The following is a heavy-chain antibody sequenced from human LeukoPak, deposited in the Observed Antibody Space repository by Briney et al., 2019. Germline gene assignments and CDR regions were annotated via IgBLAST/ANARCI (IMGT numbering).Heavy chain of an antibody. J-gene: IGHJ4*02. CDR3: AKDLGRYRNNYFDY. V-gene: IGHV3-53*01. CDR1: GFTVSSNY. D-gene: IGHD1-26*01. CDR2: IYSGGST. Sequence: GGSLRLSCAASGFTVSSNYMTWVRQAPGKGLEWVSLIYSGGSTYYADSVKGRFTISRDDSKNTLYLQMNSLRAEDTAVYYCAKDLGRYRNNYFDYWGQGTLVTVSS.